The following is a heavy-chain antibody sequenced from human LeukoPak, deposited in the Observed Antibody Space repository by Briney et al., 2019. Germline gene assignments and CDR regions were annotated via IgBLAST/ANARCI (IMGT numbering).Heavy chain of an antibody. CDR2: ISSSSSYI. Sequence: PGGSLRLSCAASGFTFSSYSMNWVRQAPGKGLEWVSSISSSSSYIYYADSVKGRFTISRDNAKNSLYLQMNSLRAEDTAVYYCARAPPGEPRKTRGLDYWGQGTLVTVSS. D-gene: IGHD1-26*01. CDR1: GFTFSSYS. J-gene: IGHJ4*02. V-gene: IGHV3-21*01. CDR3: ARAPPGEPRKTRGLDY.